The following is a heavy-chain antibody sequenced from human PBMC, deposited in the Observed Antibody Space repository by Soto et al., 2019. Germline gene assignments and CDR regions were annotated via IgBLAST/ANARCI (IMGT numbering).Heavy chain of an antibody. CDR3: VREKGGGEYRDYFDY. Sequence: QVQLVESGGGVVQPGRSLRLSCAASGFTFSTYAMHWVRQAPGQGLEWVAVIWFDGSNKYYADSVKGRFPTSRDNSKNTLDLQMNSLRAADTAVYYCVREKGGGEYRDYFDYWGQGTLVTVSS. CDR1: GFTFSTYA. D-gene: IGHD2-21*01. J-gene: IGHJ4*02. V-gene: IGHV3-33*01. CDR2: IWFDGSNK.